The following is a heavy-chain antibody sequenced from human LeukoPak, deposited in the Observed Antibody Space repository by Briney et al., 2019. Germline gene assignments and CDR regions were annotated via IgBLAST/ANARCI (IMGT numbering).Heavy chain of an antibody. J-gene: IGHJ4*02. CDR2: ISGSGGST. CDR3: AKDRWIAVAGTFDY. D-gene: IGHD6-19*01. V-gene: IGHV3-23*01. CDR1: GFTFSSYA. Sequence: PGGSLRHSCAASGFTFSSYALSWVRQAPGKGLEWVSAISGSGGSTYYADSVKGRFTISRDNSKNTLYLQMNSLRAEDTAVYYCAKDRWIAVAGTFDYWGQGTLVTVSS.